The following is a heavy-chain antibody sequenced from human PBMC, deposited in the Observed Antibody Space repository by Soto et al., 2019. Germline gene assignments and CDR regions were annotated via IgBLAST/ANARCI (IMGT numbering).Heavy chain of an antibody. Sequence: WARLSPGKGLEWVSGISWNSGNIHYADSVKGRFTISRDNTRNSLYLQMNSLKPEDTALYFCAKDTGIGHTYGDPLDWGQGT. J-gene: IGHJ4*02. CDR3: AKDTGIGHTYGDPLD. V-gene: IGHV3-9*01. CDR2: ISWNSGNI. D-gene: IGHD5-18*01.